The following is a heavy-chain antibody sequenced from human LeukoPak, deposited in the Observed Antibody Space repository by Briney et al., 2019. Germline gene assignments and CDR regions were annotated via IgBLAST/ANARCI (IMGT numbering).Heavy chain of an antibody. CDR1: GYSISSGYY. D-gene: IGHD1-1*01. CDR2: INHSGST. V-gene: IGHV4-38-2*02. J-gene: IGHJ4*02. CDR3: ARRLPGRPASRRQFDY. Sequence: SETLSLTCTVSGYSISSGYYWGWIRQPPGKGLEWIGEINHSGSTNYNPSLKSRVTISVDTSKNQFSLKLSSVTAADTAVYYCARRLPGRPASRRQFDYWGQGTLVTVSS.